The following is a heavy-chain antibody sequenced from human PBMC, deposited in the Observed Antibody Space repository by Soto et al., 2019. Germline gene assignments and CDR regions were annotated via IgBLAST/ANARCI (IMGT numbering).Heavy chain of an antibody. CDR1: GGTFSSYT. CDR3: SETPSGSGYYYYYGMDV. Sequence: QVQLVQSGAEVKKPGSSVKVSCKASGGTFSSYTISWVRQAPGQGLEWMGRIIPILGIANYAQKFQGRVTITADKSPSTAYIELSSLRSEDTAVYYCSETPSGSGYYYYYGMDVWGQGTTVTVSS. J-gene: IGHJ6*02. V-gene: IGHV1-69*02. CDR2: IIPILGIA. D-gene: IGHD3-10*01.